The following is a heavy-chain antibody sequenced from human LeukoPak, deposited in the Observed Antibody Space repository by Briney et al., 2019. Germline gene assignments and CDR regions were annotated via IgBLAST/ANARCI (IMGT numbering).Heavy chain of an antibody. CDR3: AKAILNGEDGYNSPPDAFDI. D-gene: IGHD5-24*01. CDR1: GFTFDDYA. J-gene: IGHJ3*02. Sequence: PGGSLRLSCAASGFTFDDYAMHWVRQAPGKGLEWVSLISWDGGGTYYADSVKGRFTISRDNSKNSLYLQMNSLRAEDTALYYCAKAILNGEDGYNSPPDAFDIWGQGTMVTVSS. V-gene: IGHV3-43D*04. CDR2: ISWDGGGT.